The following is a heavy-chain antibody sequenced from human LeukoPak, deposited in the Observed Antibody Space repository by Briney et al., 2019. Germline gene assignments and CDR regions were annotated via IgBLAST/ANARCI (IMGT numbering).Heavy chain of an antibody. D-gene: IGHD6-13*01. CDR1: GYTFTGYY. Sequence: ASVKVSCKASGYTFTGYYMHWVRQAPGQGLEWKGWISAYNGNTNYAQKLQGRVTMTTDTSTSTAYMELRSLRSDDTAVYYCARDSGAAAAPIDYWGQGTLVTVSS. CDR3: ARDSGAAAAPIDY. CDR2: ISAYNGNT. J-gene: IGHJ4*02. V-gene: IGHV1-18*04.